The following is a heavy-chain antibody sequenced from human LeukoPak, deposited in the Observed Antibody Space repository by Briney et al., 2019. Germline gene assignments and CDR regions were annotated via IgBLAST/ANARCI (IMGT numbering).Heavy chain of an antibody. CDR1: GFTFSDYY. D-gene: IGHD4-17*01. CDR3: ATTVTRRRLEWYIDL. Sequence: GGSLRLSCAVSGFTFSDYYMSWIRQAPGKGLEWVSYISSPGSTIYYADSVKGRFTISRDNAKNSLYLQMNSLRAEDTAVYYCATTVTRRRLEWYIDLWGRGTLVTVSS. J-gene: IGHJ2*01. V-gene: IGHV3-11*04. CDR2: ISSPGSTI.